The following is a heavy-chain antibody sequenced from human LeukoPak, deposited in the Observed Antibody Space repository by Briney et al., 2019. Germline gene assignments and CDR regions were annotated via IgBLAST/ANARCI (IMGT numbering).Heavy chain of an antibody. Sequence: PSETLSLTCTVSGGSINNYYWSWIRQPPGEGLEWIGYIYSSGSTNYNPSLKSRVIISVVTSKNQFSLKLSSVTAADTAVYYCARRTLCCGERFDPWGQGTLVTVSS. V-gene: IGHV4-59*08. CDR3: ARRTLCCGERFDP. CDR2: IYSSGST. CDR1: GGSINNYY. D-gene: IGHD3-16*01. J-gene: IGHJ5*02.